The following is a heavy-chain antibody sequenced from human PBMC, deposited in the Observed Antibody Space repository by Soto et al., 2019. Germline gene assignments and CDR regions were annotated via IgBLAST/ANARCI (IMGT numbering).Heavy chain of an antibody. CDR2: MNPNSGNT. J-gene: IGHJ6*02. Sequence: ASVKVSCKASGYTFTSYDINWVRQATGQGLEWMGWMNPNSGNTGNAQKFQGRVTMTRNTSISTAYMQLSSLRSEDTAVYYCVRGVVSYDFSSGYYAGGRGIDVWGQGTKVTVSS. V-gene: IGHV1-8*01. CDR3: VRGVVSYDFSSGYYAGGRGIDV. CDR1: GYTFTSYD. D-gene: IGHD3-3*01.